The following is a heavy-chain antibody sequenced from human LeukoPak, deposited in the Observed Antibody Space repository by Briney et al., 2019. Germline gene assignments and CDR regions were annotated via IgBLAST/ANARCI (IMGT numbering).Heavy chain of an antibody. D-gene: IGHD3-9*01. V-gene: IGHV3-23*01. CDR3: AKGVSGHYDILTGYDY. CDR2: ISGSGGST. CDR1: GCTFSSYA. J-gene: IGHJ4*02. Sequence: GGSLRLSCAASGCTFSSYAMSGVRPAPAKGLEWVSGISGSGGSTYYADSVKGRFTISRDNSKNTVYLQMNSLRAEDTALYYCAKGVSGHYDILTGYDYWGQGTLVTVSS.